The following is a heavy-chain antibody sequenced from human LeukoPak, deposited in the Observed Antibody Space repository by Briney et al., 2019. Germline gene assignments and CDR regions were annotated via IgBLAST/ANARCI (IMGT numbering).Heavy chain of an antibody. CDR3: ARAVVSDRDFWSGYEYFDY. V-gene: IGHV1-69*04. CDR1: GGTFSSYA. Sequence: ASVKVSCKASGGTFSSYAISWVRQAPGQGLEWMGRIIPIFGIANYAQKFQGRVTITADKSTSTAYMELSSLRSEDTAVYYCARAVVSDRDFWSGYEYFDYWGHGTLVTVSS. D-gene: IGHD3-3*01. J-gene: IGHJ4*01. CDR2: IIPIFGIA.